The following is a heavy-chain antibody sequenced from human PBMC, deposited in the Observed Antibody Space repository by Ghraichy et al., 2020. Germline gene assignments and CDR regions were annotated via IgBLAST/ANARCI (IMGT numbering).Heavy chain of an antibody. CDR2: ISGGGGST. Sequence: GGSLRLSCAASGFTFNNYAMNWVRQAPGKGLEWVSGISGGGGSTYYADSVKGRFTISRDNSKNILYLHMKSMRAGDTAIYYCTRSVYCNGDSCPAYFDYWGQGTLVTVYS. V-gene: IGHV3-23*01. D-gene: IGHD2-15*01. CDR3: TRSVYCNGDSCPAYFDY. CDR1: GFTFNNYA. J-gene: IGHJ4*02.